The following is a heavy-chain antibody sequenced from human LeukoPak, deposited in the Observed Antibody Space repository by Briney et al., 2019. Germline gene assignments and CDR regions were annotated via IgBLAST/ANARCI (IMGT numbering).Heavy chain of an antibody. CDR1: GGTFSSYA. J-gene: IGHJ4*02. V-gene: IGHV1-69*13. Sequence: SVKVSCKASGGTFSSYAISWVRQAPGQGLEWMGGIIPIFGTANYAQKFQGRVTITADESTSTAYMELSSLRSEDTAVCYCARDGRSGVPFDYWGQGTLVTVSS. D-gene: IGHD7-27*01. CDR2: IIPIFGTA. CDR3: ARDGRSGVPFDY.